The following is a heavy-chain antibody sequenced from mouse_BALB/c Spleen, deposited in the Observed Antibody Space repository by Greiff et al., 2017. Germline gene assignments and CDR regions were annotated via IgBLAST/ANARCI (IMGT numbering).Heavy chain of an antibody. CDR3: ARSLGDY. CDR1: GYTFTSYY. J-gene: IGHJ2*01. V-gene: IGHV1S56*01. CDR2: IYPGNVNT. Sequence: QVQLKESGPELVKPGASVRISCKASGYTFTSYYIHWVKQRPGQGLEWIGWIYPGNVNTKYNEKFKGKATLTADKSSSTAYMQLSSLTSEDSAVYFCARSLGDYWGQGTTLTVSS.